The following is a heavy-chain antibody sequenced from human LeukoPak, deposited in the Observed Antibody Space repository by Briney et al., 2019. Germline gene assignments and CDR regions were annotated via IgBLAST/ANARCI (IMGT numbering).Heavy chain of an antibody. Sequence: GASVKVSCKASGYIFTYHYIHLVRQAPGQGLEWMGWINPNSGGTNYAQKFQGRVTMTRDTSINTAYMELSRLRSDDTAVYYCARAMDSGSSYLPSEIDYWGQGTLITVSS. CDR2: INPNSGGT. CDR3: ARAMDSGSSYLPSEIDY. CDR1: GYIFTYHY. D-gene: IGHD1-26*01. J-gene: IGHJ4*02. V-gene: IGHV1-2*02.